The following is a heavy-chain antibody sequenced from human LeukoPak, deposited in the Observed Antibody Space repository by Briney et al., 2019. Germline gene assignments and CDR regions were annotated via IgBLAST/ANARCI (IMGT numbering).Heavy chain of an antibody. D-gene: IGHD5-18*01. CDR3: ARARGGYSYGLDY. V-gene: IGHV3-74*01. J-gene: IGHJ4*02. CDR1: GFTFSSYW. Sequence: GGSLRLSCAASGFTFSSYWMHWVRQAPGKGLVWVSRINSDGSSTSYADSVKGRFTISRDNAKNTLYLQMNSLRAEDTAVYYCARARGGYSYGLDYWGQGTLVTVSS. CDR2: INSDGSST.